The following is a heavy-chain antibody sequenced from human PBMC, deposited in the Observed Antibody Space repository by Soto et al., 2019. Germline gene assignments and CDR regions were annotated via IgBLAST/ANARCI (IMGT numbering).Heavy chain of an antibody. Sequence: ASVKVSCKACGDTFSSYAISWVRQARGQGLEWMGGIIPIFGTANYAQKFKGRVTITADKYTSTAYMELISLRSEDTAMYYCARGWYYYDSRGYAFDYWGQRTQVTVSS. V-gene: IGHV1-69*06. CDR3: ARGWYYYDSRGYAFDY. D-gene: IGHD3-22*01. CDR1: GDTFSSYA. CDR2: IIPIFGTA. J-gene: IGHJ4*02.